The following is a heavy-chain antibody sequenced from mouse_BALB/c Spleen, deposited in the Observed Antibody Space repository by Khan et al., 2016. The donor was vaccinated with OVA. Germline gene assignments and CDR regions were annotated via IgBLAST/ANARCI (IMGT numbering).Heavy chain of an antibody. J-gene: IGHJ3*01. CDR3: TRSGYSAWFAY. CDR1: GFNIKDYY. V-gene: IGHV14-1*02. Sequence: VQLQQPGAELVRPGALVKLSCKASGFNIKDYYMHWVKQRPEQGLEWIGWIDPENGETVYDPKFQGKASITANTSSNTAYLQLSSLSSEDTAVYYCTRSGYSAWFAYWGQGTPVTVSA. CDR2: IDPENGET.